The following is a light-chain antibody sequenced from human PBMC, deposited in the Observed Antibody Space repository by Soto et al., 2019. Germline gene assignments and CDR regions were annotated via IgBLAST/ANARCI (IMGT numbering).Light chain of an antibody. CDR2: GAS. CDR1: QSISSGY. CDR3: QRYGTSLTWT. Sequence: IVLTQSPGTLSLSPGERVTLSCRASQSISSGYLAWYQQKPGQAPRLLIYGASSRATGIPDRFSGSGSETDFTLTISRLEPEDFAVYYCQRYGTSLTWTFGQGTKVDIK. J-gene: IGKJ1*01. V-gene: IGKV3-20*01.